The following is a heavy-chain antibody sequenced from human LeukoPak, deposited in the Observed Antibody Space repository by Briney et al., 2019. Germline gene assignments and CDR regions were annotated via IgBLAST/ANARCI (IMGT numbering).Heavy chain of an antibody. D-gene: IGHD3-10*01. Sequence: GGSLRLSCVASGFTFSDYTMNWVRQAPGKGLEWVSVIYSGGSTYYADSVKGRFTISRDNSKNTLYLQMNSLRAEDTAVYYCARDGHYYGSGSRTGYAFDIWGQGTMVTVSS. J-gene: IGHJ3*02. CDR3: ARDGHYYGSGSRTGYAFDI. V-gene: IGHV3-66*01. CDR1: GFTFSDYT. CDR2: IYSGGST.